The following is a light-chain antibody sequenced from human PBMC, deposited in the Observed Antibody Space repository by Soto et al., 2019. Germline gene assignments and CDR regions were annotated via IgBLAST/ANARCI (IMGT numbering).Light chain of an antibody. J-gene: IGKJ5*01. V-gene: IGKV3-11*01. Sequence: EILLTQSPATLSLSPGEGATLSCRSSQSIGTYLAWYQQRPGQAPRLLIYDTSNRATGIPARFSGSASGTDFTLTISSLKPEDFAVYYCQQRSSWPPITFGQGTRLEI. CDR3: QQRSSWPPIT. CDR2: DTS. CDR1: QSIGTY.